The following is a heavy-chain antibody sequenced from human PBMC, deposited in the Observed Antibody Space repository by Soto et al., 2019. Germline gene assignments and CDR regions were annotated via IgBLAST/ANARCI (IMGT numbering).Heavy chain of an antibody. J-gene: IGHJ4*02. CDR2: ISSSSSTI. CDR1: GFTFSSYS. D-gene: IGHD3-10*01. V-gene: IGHV3-48*01. CDR3: ARDKTYYYGSGSYYLDY. Sequence: PGGSLRLSCAASGFTFSSYSMNWVRQAPGKGLEWVSYISSSSSTIYYADSVKGRFTISRDNAKNSLYLQMNSLRAEDTAVYYCARDKTYYYGSGSYYLDYWGQGTLVTVSS.